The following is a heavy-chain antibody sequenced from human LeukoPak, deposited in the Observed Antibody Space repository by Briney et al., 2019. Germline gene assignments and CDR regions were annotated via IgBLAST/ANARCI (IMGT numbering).Heavy chain of an antibody. D-gene: IGHD3-3*01. CDR3: TTGPGYDFWSGYYPFYFDY. J-gene: IGHJ4*02. CDR2: IKSKTDGGTT. CDR1: GFPFSNAW. V-gene: IGHV3-15*01. Sequence: GGSLRLSCAASGFPFSNAWMSWVRQAPGKGLEWVGHIKSKTDGGTTDYAAAVKGRFTISRDDSKNTLYLQMNSLKTEDTAVYYCTTGPGYDFWSGYYPFYFDYWGREPWSPSRQ.